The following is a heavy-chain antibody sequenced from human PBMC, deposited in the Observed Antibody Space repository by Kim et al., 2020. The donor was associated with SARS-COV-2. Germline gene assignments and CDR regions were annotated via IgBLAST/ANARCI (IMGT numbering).Heavy chain of an antibody. CDR3: ASTPGVSRDYDSSGPLGSY. V-gene: IGHV3-11*01. CDR2: ISSSGSTI. J-gene: IGHJ4*02. CDR1: GFTFSDYY. Sequence: GGSLRLSCAASGFTFSDYYMSWIRQAPGKGLEWVSYISSSGSTIYYADSVKGRFTITRDNAKNSLYLQMNSLRAEDTAVYYCASTPGVSRDYDSSGPLGSYWGQGTLVTVSS. D-gene: IGHD3-22*01.